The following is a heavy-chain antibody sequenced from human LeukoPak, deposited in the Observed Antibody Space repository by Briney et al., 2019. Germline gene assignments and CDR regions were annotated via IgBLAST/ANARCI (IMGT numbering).Heavy chain of an antibody. V-gene: IGHV4-34*01. J-gene: IGHJ3*02. Sequence: SETLSLTCAVYGGSFSGYYWSWIRQPPGRGLEWIGEINHSGSTNYNPSLKSRVTISVDTSKNQFSLKLNSVTAADTAVYYCAKSNGYGLIDIWGQGTMVTVSS. CDR1: GGSFSGYY. CDR3: AKSNGYGLIDI. D-gene: IGHD3-22*01. CDR2: INHSGST.